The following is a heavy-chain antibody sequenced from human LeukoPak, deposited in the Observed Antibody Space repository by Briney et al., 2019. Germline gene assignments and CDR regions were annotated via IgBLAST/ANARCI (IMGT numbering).Heavy chain of an antibody. CDR1: GFTFSSYW. Sequence: PGGSLRLSCAASGFTFSSYWMHWVRQAPGKGLVWVSRINSDGSSISYADSVKGRFTISRDNAKNTLYLQMNSLRAEDTAVYYCARDLDTDGDPLYFQHWGQGTLVTVSS. J-gene: IGHJ1*01. CDR2: INSDGSSI. CDR3: ARDLDTDGDPLYFQH. V-gene: IGHV3-74*01. D-gene: IGHD3-10*01.